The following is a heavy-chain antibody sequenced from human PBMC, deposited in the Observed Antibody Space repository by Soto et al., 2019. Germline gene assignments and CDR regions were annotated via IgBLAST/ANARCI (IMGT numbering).Heavy chain of an antibody. V-gene: IGHV1-18*01. CDR3: ARDVTSADGWELQIFDY. D-gene: IGHD2-15*01. J-gene: IGHJ4*02. CDR2: ISAYKGNT. Sequence: QVQLVQSGAEVKKPGASVKVSCKASGYTFTSYGISWVRQAPGQGLEWMGWISAYKGNTNYAQKLQGRVTMTTDTSTSTAYMELRSLRSDDTAVYYCARDVTSADGWELQIFDYWGQGPLVTVSS. CDR1: GYTFTSYG.